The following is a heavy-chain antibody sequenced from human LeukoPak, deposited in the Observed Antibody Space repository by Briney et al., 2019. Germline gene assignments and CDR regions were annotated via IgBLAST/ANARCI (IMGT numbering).Heavy chain of an antibody. CDR2: IGSSGSTM. CDR1: GFTFSSYE. J-gene: IGHJ4*02. Sequence: GGSLRLSCGAPGFTFSSYEMNWVRQAPGKGLEWVSYIGSSGSTMYYADSVKGRFTISRDNAKNSLYLQMNSLRAEDTAVYYCARGYYYDSTGYNPFDYWGQGTLVAVSS. V-gene: IGHV3-48*03. CDR3: ARGYYYDSTGYNPFDY. D-gene: IGHD3-22*01.